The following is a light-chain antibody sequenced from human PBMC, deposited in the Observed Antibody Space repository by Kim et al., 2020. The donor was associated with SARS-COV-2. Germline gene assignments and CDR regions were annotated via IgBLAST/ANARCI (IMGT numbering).Light chain of an antibody. CDR3: QQYGSSPPMYT. CDR2: GAS. CDR1: QSVSSSY. V-gene: IGKV3-20*01. Sequence: EIVLTQSPGTLSWSPGERATLSCRASQSVSSSYLAWYQQKPGQAPRLLIYGASSRATGIPDRFSGSGSGTDFTLTISRLEPEDFAVYYCQQYGSSPPMYTFGQGTKLEI. J-gene: IGKJ2*01.